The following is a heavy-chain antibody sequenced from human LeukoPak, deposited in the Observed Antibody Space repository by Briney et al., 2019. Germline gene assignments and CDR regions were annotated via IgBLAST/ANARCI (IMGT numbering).Heavy chain of an antibody. V-gene: IGHV3-21*01. CDR1: GFTFNSYN. CDR3: AREGYYGSGSPPSLYFDY. J-gene: IGHJ4*02. CDR2: ISSSSSYM. Sequence: GGSLRLSCVASGFTFNSYNMNWVRQAPGKGLEWVSSISSSSSYMYSADSVEGRFTISRDNAKNSLYLHMNSLRVEDTAIYYCAREGYYGSGSPPSLYFDYWGQGTLVTVSS. D-gene: IGHD3-10*01.